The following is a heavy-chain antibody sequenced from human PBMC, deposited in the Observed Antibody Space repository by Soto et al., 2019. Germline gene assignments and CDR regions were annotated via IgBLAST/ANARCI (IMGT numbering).Heavy chain of an antibody. CDR3: ARDLEVVVLGVDHYYYYGMDV. CDR1: GGTFTSFA. Sequence: GASVKVSCKTSGGTFTSFAISWVRQAPGQGLEWMGGIIPIFETANYAQKFQGRVTITADEITGTAYMELRSTRSEDTGAYYCARDLEVVVLGVDHYYYYGMDVWGQGTKVTVSS. D-gene: IGHD2-15*01. J-gene: IGHJ6*02. CDR2: IIPIFETA. V-gene: IGHV1-69*13.